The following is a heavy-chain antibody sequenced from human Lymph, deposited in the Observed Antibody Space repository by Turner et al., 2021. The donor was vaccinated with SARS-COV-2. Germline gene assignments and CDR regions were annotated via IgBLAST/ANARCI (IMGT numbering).Heavy chain of an antibody. CDR3: ARDWTSYGDYWAGYYYGMDV. D-gene: IGHD4-17*01. Sequence: QVQLQESGPGLVKPSETLSLTGTVSGGSISSYFWSWIRQPPGKGLEWIAYIYYSGSTNYNPALKSRVTISVDTSKNQFSRRLSSVTAADTAVYYCARDWTSYGDYWAGYYYGMDVWGQGTTVTVSS. CDR1: GGSISSYF. V-gene: IGHV4-59*13. CDR2: IYYSGST. J-gene: IGHJ6*02.